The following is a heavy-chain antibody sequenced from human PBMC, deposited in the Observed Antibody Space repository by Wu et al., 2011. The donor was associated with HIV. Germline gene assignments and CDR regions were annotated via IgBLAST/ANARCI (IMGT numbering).Heavy chain of an antibody. V-gene: IGHV1-69*15. CDR2: IIPIFGTA. Sequence: QVQLVQSGAEVKKPGSPVKVSCKASGGAFSTYAISWVRQAPRQGLEWLGRIIPIFGTANYAQKFQGRVTITADESTSTAYMELSSLRSEDTAVYYCARPYCSGGSCYGLFDYWGQGTLVTVSS. CDR3: ARPYCSGGSCYGLFDY. D-gene: IGHD2-15*01. CDR1: GGAFSTYA. J-gene: IGHJ4*02.